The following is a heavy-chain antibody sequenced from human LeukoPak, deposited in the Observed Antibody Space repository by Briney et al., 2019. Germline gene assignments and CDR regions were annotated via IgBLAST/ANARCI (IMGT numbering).Heavy chain of an antibody. CDR3: AKGPGVQLWLEGDYYFDC. D-gene: IGHD5-18*01. Sequence: GGSLRLSCTASGFTFSSYWMHWVRQAPGKGLVWVSRINSDGSSTSYADSVKGRFTISRDNAKNTLYLQMNSLRAEDTAVYYCAKGPGVQLWLEGDYYFDCWGQGTLVTVSS. V-gene: IGHV3-74*01. CDR1: GFTFSSYW. CDR2: INSDGSST. J-gene: IGHJ4*02.